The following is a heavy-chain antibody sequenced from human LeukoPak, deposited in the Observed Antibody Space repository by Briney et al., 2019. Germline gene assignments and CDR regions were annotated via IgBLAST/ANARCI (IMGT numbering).Heavy chain of an antibody. V-gene: IGHV3-21*01. CDR1: GFAFSSYS. Sequence: GRSPGLSCAASGFAFSSYSMNWVRQAPGKRLEWVSSISSSSSYIYYADSVKGRFTISRDNAKNSLYLQMNSLRAEDTAVYYCARVLEGFDPWGQGTLVTVSS. D-gene: IGHD3-3*01. CDR3: ARVLEGFDP. J-gene: IGHJ5*02. CDR2: ISSSSSYI.